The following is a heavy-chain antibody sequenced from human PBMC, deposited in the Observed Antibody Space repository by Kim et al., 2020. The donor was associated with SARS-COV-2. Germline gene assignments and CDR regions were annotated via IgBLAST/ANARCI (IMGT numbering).Heavy chain of an antibody. CDR1: GFTFSSYA. CDR2: ISGSGGST. J-gene: IGHJ4*02. D-gene: IGHD3-22*01. Sequence: GGSLRLSCAASGFTFSSYAMSWVRQAPGKGLEWVSAISGSGGSTYYADSVKGRFTISRDNSKNTLYLQMNSLRAEDTAVYYCAKGARITMIVVVITPFDYGGQGTLVTVSS. V-gene: IGHV3-23*01. CDR3: AKGARITMIVVVITPFDY.